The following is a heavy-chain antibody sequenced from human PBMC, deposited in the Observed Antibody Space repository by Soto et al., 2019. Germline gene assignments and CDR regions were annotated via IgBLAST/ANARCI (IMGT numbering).Heavy chain of an antibody. Sequence: EVQLLESGGGLVQPGGSLRLSCAASGFTFSSYSMNWVRQAPGKGLEWVATVGGGGENTFYADSVQGGFNISRDDSQNPLYLQMNSLRAEDTAVYFWAMRDSVSGRSPPLINYWGQGTLVTVSS. V-gene: IGHV3-23*01. D-gene: IGHD3-10*01. CDR2: VGGGGENT. CDR3: AMRDSVSGRSPPLINY. J-gene: IGHJ4*02. CDR1: GFTFSSYS.